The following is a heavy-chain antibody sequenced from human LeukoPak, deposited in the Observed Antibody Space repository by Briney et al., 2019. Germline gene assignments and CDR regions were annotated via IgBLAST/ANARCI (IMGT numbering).Heavy chain of an antibody. CDR1: GITFGNNW. CDR3: ARDVPHNWFDT. V-gene: IGHV3-74*01. J-gene: IGHJ5*02. Sequence: GGSLRLSCAASGITFGNNWMHWVRQGPGKGLVWISRINSDGGGAIYADSVKGRFTVSRDNAKNTLYLQMNSLRAEDTAVHYCARDVPHNWFDTWGQGTLVTVSS. CDR2: INSDGGGA.